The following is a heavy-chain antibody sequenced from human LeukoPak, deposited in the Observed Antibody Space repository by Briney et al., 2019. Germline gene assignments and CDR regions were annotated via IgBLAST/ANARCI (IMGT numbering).Heavy chain of an antibody. CDR1: GFTFSSYA. CDR3: ARTCIVGAEFFFDY. CDR2: ISYDGSNK. Sequence: GGSLRLSCAASGFTFSSYAMHWVRQAPGKGLEWVAVISYDGSNKYYADSVKGRFTISRDNSKNTLYLQMNSLRAEDTAVYYCARTCIVGAEFFFDYWGQGTLVTVSS. D-gene: IGHD1-26*01. V-gene: IGHV3-30*04. J-gene: IGHJ4*02.